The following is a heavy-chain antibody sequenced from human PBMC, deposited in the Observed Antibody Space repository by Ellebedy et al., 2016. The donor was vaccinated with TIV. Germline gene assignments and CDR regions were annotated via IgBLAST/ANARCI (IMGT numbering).Heavy chain of an antibody. CDR3: ARGRAGGFDYWYFDL. D-gene: IGHD3-16*01. CDR1: GGSIRSSSYY. Sequence: MPSETLSLTCTVSGGSIRSSSYYWSWIRQPPGKGLEWIGGYVYNSRTTNYNPSLRSRVTISEDTSKKQFFLRLTSVTAADTAVYYCARGRAGGFDYWYFDLWGRGTLVTVSS. J-gene: IGHJ2*01. V-gene: IGHV4-61*01. CDR2: VYNSRTT.